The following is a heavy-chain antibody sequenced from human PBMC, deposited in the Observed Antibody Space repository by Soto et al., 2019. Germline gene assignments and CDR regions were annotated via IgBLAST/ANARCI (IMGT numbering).Heavy chain of an antibody. Sequence: GGSLRLSCAASGFTFSSYSMNWVRQAPGKGLEWVSSISSSSSYIYYADSVKGRFTISRDNAKNSLYMQLNSLRAEDTAVYHCAKFSSSSRFDYWGQGSRVTVYS. V-gene: IGHV3-21*01. CDR2: ISSSSSYI. D-gene: IGHD6-13*01. CDR1: GFTFSSYS. CDR3: AKFSSSSRFDY. J-gene: IGHJ4*02.